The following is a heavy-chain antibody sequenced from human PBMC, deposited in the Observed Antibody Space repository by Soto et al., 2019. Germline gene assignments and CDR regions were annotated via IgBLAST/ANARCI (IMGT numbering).Heavy chain of an antibody. D-gene: IGHD5-12*01. Sequence: QVQLVQSGAEVKKPGSSVRVSCKASGATLDTFINCGITWVRQAPGQGLEWMGGIIPVFGAANHAQKFQGIVTISADESTRTVNMELSSLRSDDTAVYYCARGPATKILVLMYDALEIWGQRTMVTVSS. V-gene: IGHV1-69*12. CDR1: GATLDTFINCG. CDR2: IIPVFGAA. J-gene: IGHJ3*02. CDR3: ARGPATKILVLMYDALEI.